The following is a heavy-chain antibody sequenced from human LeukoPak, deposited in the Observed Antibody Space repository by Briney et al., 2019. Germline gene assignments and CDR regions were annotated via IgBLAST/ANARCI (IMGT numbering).Heavy chain of an antibody. CDR3: AREGYDSSGFNTGAFDI. CDR2: INSDGSTT. CDR1: GFIFSSYW. D-gene: IGHD3-22*01. J-gene: IGHJ3*02. Sequence: GGSLRLSCAASGFIFSSYWIHWVRQAPGKGLVWVSRINSDGSTTNYADSVKGRFTISRDNAKNTLYLQMNSLRAEDTAVYYCAREGYDSSGFNTGAFDIWGQGTMVTVSS. V-gene: IGHV3-74*01.